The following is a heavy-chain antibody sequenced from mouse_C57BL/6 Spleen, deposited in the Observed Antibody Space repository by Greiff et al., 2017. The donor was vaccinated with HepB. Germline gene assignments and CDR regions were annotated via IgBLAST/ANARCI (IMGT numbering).Heavy chain of an antibody. CDR1: GFTFSDYG. CDR2: ISSGSSTI. J-gene: IGHJ3*01. D-gene: IGHD3-3*01. Sequence: EVMLVESGGGLVKPGGSLKLSCAASGFTFSDYGMHWVRQAPEKGLEWVAYISSGSSTIYYADTVKGRFTISRDNAKNTLFLQMTSLRAEDTARYYFAREGTWGWFAYWGQGTLVTVSA. V-gene: IGHV5-17*01. CDR3: AREGTWGWFAY.